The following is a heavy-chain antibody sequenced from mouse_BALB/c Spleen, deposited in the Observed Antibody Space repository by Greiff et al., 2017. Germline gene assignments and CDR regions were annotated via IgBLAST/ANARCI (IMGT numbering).Heavy chain of an antibody. CDR3: ARMEKISYAMDY. J-gene: IGHJ4*01. CDR2: IWSGGST. Sequence: VMLVESGPGLVQPSQSLSITCTVSGFSLTSYGVHWVRQSPGKGLEWLGVIWSGGSTDYNAAFISRLSISKDNSKSQVFFKMNSLQANDTAIYYCARMEKISYAMDYWGQGTSVTVAS. CDR1: GFSLTSYG. V-gene: IGHV2-2*02.